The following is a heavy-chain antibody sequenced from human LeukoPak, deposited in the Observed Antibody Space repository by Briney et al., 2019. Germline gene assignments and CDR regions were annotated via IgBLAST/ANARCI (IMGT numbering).Heavy chain of an antibody. J-gene: IGHJ3*02. V-gene: IGHV4-4*07. D-gene: IGHD3-3*01. CDR1: GGSIRSYY. CDR2: IYTSGST. CDR3: ARDRLPYYDFWSGYPTDAFDI. Sequence: SETLSLTCTVSGGSIRSYYWSWIRQPAGKGLEWIGRIYTSGSTNYNPSLKSRVTMSVDTSKNQFSLKLSSVTAADTAVYYCARDRLPYYDFWSGYPTDAFDIWGQGTMVTVSS.